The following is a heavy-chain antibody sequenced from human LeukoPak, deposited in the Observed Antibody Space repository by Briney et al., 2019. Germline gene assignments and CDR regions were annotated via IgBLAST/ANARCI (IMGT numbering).Heavy chain of an antibody. CDR2: IYYSGST. CDR3: AAAEAAAILD. CDR1: GGSVSSGGYY. Sequence: PSQTLSLTCTVSGGSVSSGGYYWSWIRQHPGEGLECIGYIYYSGSTYYNPSLKSRVTISVDTSKNQFSLNLSSVTAADTAVYYCAAAEAAAILDWGQGTLVTVSS. D-gene: IGHD2-2*01. J-gene: IGHJ4*02. V-gene: IGHV4-31*03.